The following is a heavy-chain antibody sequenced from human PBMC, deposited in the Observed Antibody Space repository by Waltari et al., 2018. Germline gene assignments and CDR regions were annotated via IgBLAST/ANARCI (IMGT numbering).Heavy chain of an antibody. CDR2: INGDGGST. D-gene: IGHD2-2*01. CDR3: TRTRYCSTTSCQVDWFDP. V-gene: IGHV3-74*01. J-gene: IGHJ5*02. CDR1: GFTFSSYW. Sequence: EVQLVESGGGLVQPGGSLRLSCAASGFTFSSYWMHWVRQAPGKGLVWVSHINGDGGSTSYADSVKGRFTISRDNANNTLYLQMNSLRAEDTAVYYCTRTRYCSTTSCQVDWFDPWGQGTLVTVSS.